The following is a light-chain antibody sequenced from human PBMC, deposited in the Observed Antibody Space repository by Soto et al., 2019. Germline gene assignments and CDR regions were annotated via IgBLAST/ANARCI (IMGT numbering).Light chain of an antibody. V-gene: IGKV1-5*03. CDR3: QQYSSNFQM. Sequence: QVNQSPSTLSASLGDRVTINCRASQSISSWLAWYQQKPGKAPKLLIYKASILQSGVPSRFIGSGSGTEFTLTISSLQPDDFATYYCQQYSSNFQMFGQGTKVDIK. CDR2: KAS. J-gene: IGKJ1*01. CDR1: QSISSW.